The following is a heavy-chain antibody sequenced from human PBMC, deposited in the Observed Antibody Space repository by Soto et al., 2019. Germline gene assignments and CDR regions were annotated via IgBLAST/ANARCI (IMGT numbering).Heavy chain of an antibody. V-gene: IGHV5-51*01. Sequence: RGESLKISCKGSGYSFTSYWIGWVRQMPGKGLEWMGIIYPGDSDTRYSPSFQGQVTISADKSISTAYLQWSSLKASDTAMHYCARCGATVYTSRPYGMDVWGQGTTVTVSS. D-gene: IGHD4-4*01. CDR3: ARCGATVYTSRPYGMDV. J-gene: IGHJ6*02. CDR2: IYPGDSDT. CDR1: GYSFTSYW.